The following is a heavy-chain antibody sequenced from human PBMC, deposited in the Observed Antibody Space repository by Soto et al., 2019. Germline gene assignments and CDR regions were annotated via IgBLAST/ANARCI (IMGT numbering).Heavy chain of an antibody. CDR2: IKQDGSDK. Sequence: VGSLRLSCAISGFTFNRHWMSWVRQAPGKGLEWVAKIKQDGSDKYYADSVKGRFTISRDNSKNTLYLQMNSLRAEDTAVYYCARDQRAEWFGELLNYYYYYGMDVWGQGTTVTVSS. V-gene: IGHV3-7*01. CDR1: GFTFNRHW. CDR3: ARDQRAEWFGELLNYYYYYGMDV. J-gene: IGHJ6*02. D-gene: IGHD3-10*01.